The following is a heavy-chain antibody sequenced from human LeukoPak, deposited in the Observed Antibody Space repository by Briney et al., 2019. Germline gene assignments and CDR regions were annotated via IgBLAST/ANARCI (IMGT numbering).Heavy chain of an antibody. D-gene: IGHD3-16*01. CDR1: GYSFYSYW. Sequence: GESLKISCKVSGYSFYSYWIAWVRQTPGKGLEWMGIIYPSDSDTTYSPSFQGLVTISADKSIRTAYLEWSSLKASDTAMYYCARHALGGSYHQNDYWGQGTLVTVSS. CDR3: ARHALGGSYHQNDY. J-gene: IGHJ4*02. CDR2: IYPSDSDT. V-gene: IGHV5-51*01.